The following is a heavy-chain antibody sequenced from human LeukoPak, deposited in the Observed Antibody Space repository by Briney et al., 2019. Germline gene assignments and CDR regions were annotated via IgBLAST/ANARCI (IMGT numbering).Heavy chain of an antibody. CDR2: TYYRSKWLN. J-gene: IGHJ4*02. V-gene: IGHV6-1*01. Sequence: SQTPSLTCAISGDSVSSNSAAWNWIRQSPSRGLEWLGGTYYRSKWLNDYAVSVKGRITINPDTSRNQFSLQLNSVTPEDTAVYYCARLGGNYVDYWGQGTLVTVSS. CDR1: GDSVSSNSAA. CDR3: ARLGGNYVDY. D-gene: IGHD1-26*01.